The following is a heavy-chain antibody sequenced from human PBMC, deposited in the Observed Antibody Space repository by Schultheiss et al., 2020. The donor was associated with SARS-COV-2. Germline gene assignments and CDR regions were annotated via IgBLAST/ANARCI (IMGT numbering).Heavy chain of an antibody. D-gene: IGHD6-13*01. CDR3: ARAAALGSYYYYGMDV. Sequence: GGSLRLSCAASGFTFSSYAMSWVRQAPGKGLEWVSAISGSGGSTYYADSVKGRFTISRDNSKNTLYLQMNSLRAEDTAVYYCARAAALGSYYYYGMDVWDQGTTVTVSS. V-gene: IGHV3-23*01. CDR2: ISGSGGST. J-gene: IGHJ6*02. CDR1: GFTFSSYA.